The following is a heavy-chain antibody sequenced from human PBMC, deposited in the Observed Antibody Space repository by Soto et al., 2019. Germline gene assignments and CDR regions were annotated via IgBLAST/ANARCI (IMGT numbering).Heavy chain of an antibody. CDR3: ARDRRIYYGMDV. CDR1: GGSISSGGYY. V-gene: IGHV4-31*03. CDR2: IYYSGST. J-gene: IGHJ6*02. Sequence: SETLSLTCTVSGGSISSGGYYWSWIRQHPGKGLEWIGYIYYSGSTYYNPSLKSRVTISVDTSKNQFSLKLSAVTAADTAVYYCARDRRIYYGMDVWGQGTTVTVSS.